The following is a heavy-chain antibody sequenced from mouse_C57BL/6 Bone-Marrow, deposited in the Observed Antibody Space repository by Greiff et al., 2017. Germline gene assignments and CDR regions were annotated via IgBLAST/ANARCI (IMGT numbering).Heavy chain of an antibody. Sequence: EVQLQQSGAELVRPGASVKLSCTASGFNIKDDYMHWVKQRPEQGLEWIGWIDPENGDTEYASKFQGKATITADTSSNTAYLQLSSLTSEDTAVYYCTTIDSSGYEGDWGQGTTLTVSS. V-gene: IGHV14-4*01. J-gene: IGHJ2*01. CDR3: TTIDSSGYEGD. CDR2: IDPENGDT. D-gene: IGHD3-2*02. CDR1: GFNIKDDY.